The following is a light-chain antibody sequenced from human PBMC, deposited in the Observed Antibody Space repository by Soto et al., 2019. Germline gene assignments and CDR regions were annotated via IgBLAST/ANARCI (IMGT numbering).Light chain of an antibody. CDR2: GAS. CDR1: QSISSK. J-gene: IGKJ4*01. CDR3: QQYDNWPPT. V-gene: IGKV3-15*01. Sequence: EIKMAQSPDTLSVSPGERATLSCRASQSISSKLAWYQQRPGQAPRLLIYGASTRATGVPVRFRGGGSGTEFTLTISGLQSEDFAVYCCQQYDNWPPTFGGGTKVEIK.